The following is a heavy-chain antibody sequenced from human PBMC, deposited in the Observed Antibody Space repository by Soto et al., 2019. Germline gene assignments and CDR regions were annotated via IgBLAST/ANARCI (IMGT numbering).Heavy chain of an antibody. CDR1: GFTFSSYA. J-gene: IGHJ4*02. Sequence: PGGSLRLSCAASGFTFSSYAMIWVRQAPGKGLEWVSGISGSGSTTYYADSVKGRFTISRDNSKNTLYLQMNSLRDEDTALYYCAKDVLDSNTWYPFDYWGQGTLVTVSS. CDR3: AKDVLDSNTWYPFDY. D-gene: IGHD6-13*01. CDR2: ISGSGSTT. V-gene: IGHV3-23*01.